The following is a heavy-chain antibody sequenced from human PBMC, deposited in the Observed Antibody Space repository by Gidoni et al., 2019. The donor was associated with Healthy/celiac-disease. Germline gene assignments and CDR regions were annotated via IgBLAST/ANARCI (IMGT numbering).Heavy chain of an antibody. V-gene: IGHV4-38-2*02. CDR1: GYSISSGYY. J-gene: IGHJ6*02. CDR3: ASAALGYYYGMDV. Sequence: QVQLQESGPGLVKPSETLSLTCTVSGYSISSGYYWGWIRQPPGKGLEWIGSIYHSGSTYYNPSLKSRVTISVDTSKNQFSLKLSSVTAADTAVYYCASAALGYYYGMDVWGQGTTVTVSS. CDR2: IYHSGST.